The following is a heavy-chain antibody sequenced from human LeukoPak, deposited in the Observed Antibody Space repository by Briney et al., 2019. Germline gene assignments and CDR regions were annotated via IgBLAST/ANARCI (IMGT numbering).Heavy chain of an antibody. V-gene: IGHV4-59*01. CDR2: IYYSGST. J-gene: IGHJ4*02. CDR1: GGSISGYY. D-gene: IGHD3-22*01. CDR3: ARRGVSYDSRGYHDY. Sequence: SENLSLTCTVSGGSISGYYWSWIRQPPGKGLEWIGYIYYSGSTNYNPSLKSRVTISVDTSKNQFSLKLSSVTAADTAVYYCARRGVSYDSRGYHDYWGQGTLVTVSS.